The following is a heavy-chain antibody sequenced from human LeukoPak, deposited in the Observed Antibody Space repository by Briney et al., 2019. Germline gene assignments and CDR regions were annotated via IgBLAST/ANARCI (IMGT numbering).Heavy chain of an antibody. D-gene: IGHD3-10*01. J-gene: IGHJ6*03. Sequence: SVKVSCKASGGTFSSYAISWVRQAPGQGPEWMGRIIPIFGTANYAQKFQGRVTITTDESTSTAYMELSSLRSEDTAVYYCASPNPYGSGSYSRSYYYMDVWGKGTTVTVSS. CDR2: IIPIFGTA. V-gene: IGHV1-69*05. CDR3: ASPNPYGSGSYSRSYYYMDV. CDR1: GGTFSSYA.